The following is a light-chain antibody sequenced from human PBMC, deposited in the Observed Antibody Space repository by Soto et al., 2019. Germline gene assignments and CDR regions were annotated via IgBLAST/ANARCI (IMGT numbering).Light chain of an antibody. CDR3: QLYGRSPMYT. J-gene: IGKJ2*01. CDR1: QGVNSNS. V-gene: IGKV3-20*01. CDR2: AAA. Sequence: ENVLTQSPGTLSLSPGERATLSCRASQGVNSNSLAWYQQKPGQAPRLLMYAAANRATGIPDRFSGSGSGTDFTLTISRLEPEDFAVYYCQLYGRSPMYTFGQGTRLEIK.